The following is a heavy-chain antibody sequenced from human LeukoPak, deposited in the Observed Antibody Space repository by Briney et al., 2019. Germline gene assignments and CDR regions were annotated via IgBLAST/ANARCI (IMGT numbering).Heavy chain of an antibody. Sequence: SETLSLACSFSGDSFSDYYWTWIRRPPGGRLEWIGHIYFRGSTKYNPSLKNRVTISVDTSKNQVYLTPTSVTAADTAVYYCARAMRWTSGPVELGWFDHWGQGTLVTVSS. CDR1: GDSFSDYY. V-gene: IGHV4-59*01. D-gene: IGHD1-1*01. CDR3: ARAMRWTSGPVELGWFDH. J-gene: IGHJ5*02. CDR2: IYFRGST.